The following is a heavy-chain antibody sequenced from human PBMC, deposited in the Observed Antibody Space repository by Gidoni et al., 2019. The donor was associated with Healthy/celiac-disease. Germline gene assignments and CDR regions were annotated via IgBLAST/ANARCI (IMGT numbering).Heavy chain of an antibody. V-gene: IGHV3-21*01. J-gene: IGHJ4*02. CDR3: ARDPQLHEGY. CDR1: GFTFSSYR. D-gene: IGHD5-18*01. Sequence: EVKLVESGGGLVKPGGSLRRPCAASGFTFSSYRMHWGRQTPGKWLEWVSSISSSSIYIYYADSVKGRFTISRDNAKNSLYLQMSSLRAEDTAVDYCARDPQLHEGYWGQGTLVTVSS. CDR2: ISSSSIYI.